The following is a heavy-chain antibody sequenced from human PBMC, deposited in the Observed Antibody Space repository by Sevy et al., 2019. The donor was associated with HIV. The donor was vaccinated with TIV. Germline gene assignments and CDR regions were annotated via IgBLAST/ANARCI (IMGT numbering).Heavy chain of an antibody. Sequence: GGSLRLSCAASGFTFSSYGMHWVRQAPGKGLEWVAFIRYDGSNKYYADSVKGRFTISRDNSKNTLYLQMNSLRAEDTAVYYCAKDLCSSTSCYVYYNYYGMDVGGQGTTVTVSS. V-gene: IGHV3-30*02. J-gene: IGHJ6*02. CDR2: IRYDGSNK. CDR1: GFTFSSYG. CDR3: AKDLCSSTSCYVYYNYYGMDV. D-gene: IGHD2-2*01.